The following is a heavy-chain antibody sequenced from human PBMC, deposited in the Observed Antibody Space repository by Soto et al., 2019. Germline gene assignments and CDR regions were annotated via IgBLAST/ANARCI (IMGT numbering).Heavy chain of an antibody. Sequence: PSETLSLTCTVSGGSISSGSYYWGWIRQPPGKGLEWIGSIYYSGSTYYNPSLKSRVTISVDTSKNQFSLKLSSVTAADTAVYYCARWSARRVDDWFDPWGQGTLVTVSS. CDR2: IYYSGST. CDR3: ARWSARRVDDWFDP. J-gene: IGHJ5*02. D-gene: IGHD6-6*01. CDR1: GGSISSGSYY. V-gene: IGHV4-39*01.